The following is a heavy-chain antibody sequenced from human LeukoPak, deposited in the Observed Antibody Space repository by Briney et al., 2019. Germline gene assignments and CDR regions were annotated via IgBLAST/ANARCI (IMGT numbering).Heavy chain of an antibody. V-gene: IGHV1-18*01. J-gene: IGHJ5*02. Sequence: ASVKVSCKASGYTFTSYGISWVRQAPGQGLEWMGWISAYNGNTNYAQKLQGRVTMTTDTSTSTAYMELRSLRSDDTAVYYCARVHIVVVPAAIEGNWFDPWGQGTLVTVSS. CDR2: ISAYNGNT. CDR3: ARVHIVVVPAAIEGNWFDP. D-gene: IGHD2-2*01. CDR1: GYTFTSYG.